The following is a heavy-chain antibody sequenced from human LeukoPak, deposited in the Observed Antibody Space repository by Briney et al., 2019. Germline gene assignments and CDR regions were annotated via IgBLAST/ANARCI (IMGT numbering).Heavy chain of an antibody. CDR2: IYPGDSDT. J-gene: IGHJ4*02. V-gene: IGHV5-51*01. D-gene: IGHD6-13*01. CDR1: GYSFTSYW. CDR3: ARHVGAAAGTLLFDY. Sequence: GESLKISCKGSGYSFTSYWIGWVRQMPGKGLEWMGIIYPGDSDTRYSPSFQGQVTISADKSISTAYLQWSSLKASDTAMYYCARHVGAAAGTLLFDYWGQGTLVTVSS.